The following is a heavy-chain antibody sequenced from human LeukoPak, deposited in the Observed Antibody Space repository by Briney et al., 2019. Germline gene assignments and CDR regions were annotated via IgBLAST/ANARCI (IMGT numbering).Heavy chain of an antibody. CDR3: ARARSPARATCDT. CDR1: GGSISSSSYY. V-gene: IGHV4-39*07. J-gene: IGHJ5*02. CDR2: IYYSGST. Sequence: PSETLSHTCTVSGGSISSSSYYWGWIRQPPGKGLEWIGSIYYSGSTYYNPSLKSRVTISVDTSKNQFSLKLSSVTAADTAVYYCARARSPARATCDTWGQGTLVTVSS. D-gene: IGHD2-15*01.